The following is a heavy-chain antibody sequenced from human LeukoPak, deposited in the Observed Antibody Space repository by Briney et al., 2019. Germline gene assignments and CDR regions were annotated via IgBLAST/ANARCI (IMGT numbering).Heavy chain of an antibody. Sequence: GESLKISCKGPRHSFHSQWIGWVRQMPGKGLEWMGIIYPDDSDTRYSPSFQGQVTISADKSTSTAYLQWNSLETSDSAIYYCARRGDSDFRIDWGQGTLVTVSS. D-gene: IGHD2-21*02. J-gene: IGHJ4*02. V-gene: IGHV5-51*01. CDR3: ARRGDSDFRID. CDR2: IYPDDSDT. CDR1: RHSFHSQW.